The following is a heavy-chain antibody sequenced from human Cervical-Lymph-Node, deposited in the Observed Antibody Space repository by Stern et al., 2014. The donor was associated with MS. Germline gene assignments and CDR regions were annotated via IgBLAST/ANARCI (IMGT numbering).Heavy chain of an antibody. CDR2: ISGSSTYM. D-gene: IGHD6-13*01. J-gene: IGHJ4*02. Sequence: VQLVQSGGGLVKPGGSLRLSCAASGFTFTSYYINWVRQAPGKGLEWVSSISGSSTYMFYADSVKGRFTISRDNANNSVFLQMNSLRAEDTAVYYCARAPQDRRDSISWGYWGQGTLVTVSS. CDR3: ARAPQDRRDSISWGY. CDR1: GFTFTSYY. V-gene: IGHV3-21*01.